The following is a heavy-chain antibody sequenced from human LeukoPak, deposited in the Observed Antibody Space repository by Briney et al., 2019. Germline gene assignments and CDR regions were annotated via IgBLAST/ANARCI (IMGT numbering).Heavy chain of an antibody. D-gene: IGHD4-17*01. J-gene: IGHJ4*02. CDR2: ISAYNGNT. CDR3: ARDVFDYEDY. CDR1: GYTFTSYY. V-gene: IGHV1-18*04. Sequence: GASVKVSCKASGYTFTSYYMHWVRQAPGQGLEWMGWISAYNGNTNYAQKLQGRVTMTTDTSTSTAYMELRSLRSDDTAVYYCARDVFDYEDYWGQGTLVTVSS.